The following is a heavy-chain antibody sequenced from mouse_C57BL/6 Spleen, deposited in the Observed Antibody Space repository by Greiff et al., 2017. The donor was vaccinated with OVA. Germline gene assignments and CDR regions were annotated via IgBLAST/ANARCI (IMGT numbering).Heavy chain of an antibody. CDR2: IWSDGST. Sequence: VKLVESGPGLVAPSQSLSITCTVSGFSLTSYGVHWVRQPPGTGLEWLVVIWSDGSTTYNSALKSRLSISKDNSKSQVFLKMNSLQTDDTAMYYCARHEGPTGGAWFAYWGQGTLVTVSA. CDR1: GFSLTSYG. D-gene: IGHD1-1*01. V-gene: IGHV2-6-1*01. J-gene: IGHJ3*01. CDR3: ARHEGPTGGAWFAY.